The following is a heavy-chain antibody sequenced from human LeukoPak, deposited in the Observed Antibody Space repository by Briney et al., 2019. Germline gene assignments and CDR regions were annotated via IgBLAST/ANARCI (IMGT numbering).Heavy chain of an antibody. Sequence: PGGSLRLSCAASGFTFSSYTMTWVRQAPGKGLEWVSFIDSSSSIIYYVDSVKGRFTISRDNAKNSLYLQMNSLRDEDTAMYYCARDPYGGNSGPDYWGQGTLVTVSS. CDR2: IDSSSSII. J-gene: IGHJ4*02. V-gene: IGHV3-48*02. CDR3: ARDPYGGNSGPDY. D-gene: IGHD4-23*01. CDR1: GFTFSSYT.